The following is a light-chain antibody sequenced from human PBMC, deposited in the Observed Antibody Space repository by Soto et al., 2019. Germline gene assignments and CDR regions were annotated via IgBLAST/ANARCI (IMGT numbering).Light chain of an antibody. CDR2: KAS. Sequence: DIQMTQFPSTLSASIGDRVTITFRASQSLSTYLAWYQQKPGKAPKLLIYKASSLETGVPARFSGSGSGTEFTLTISSLRPDDFATYYCQHYNDYSPYTFGQGTRLEIK. J-gene: IGKJ2*01. V-gene: IGKV1-5*03. CDR3: QHYNDYSPYT. CDR1: QSLSTY.